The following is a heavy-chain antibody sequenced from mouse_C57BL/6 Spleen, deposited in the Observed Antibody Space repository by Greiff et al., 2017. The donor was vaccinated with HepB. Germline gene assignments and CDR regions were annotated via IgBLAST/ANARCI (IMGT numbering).Heavy chain of an antibody. J-gene: IGHJ4*01. CDR1: GYTFTSYG. Sequence: QVQLQQSGAELARPGASVKLSCKASGYTFTSYGISWVKQRTGQGLEWIGEIYPRSGNTYYNEKFKGKATLTADKSSSTAYMELRSLTSEDSAVYFCARCSSRYYYAMDYWGQGTSVTVSS. V-gene: IGHV1-81*01. CDR3: ARCSSRYYYAMDY. CDR2: IYPRSGNT. D-gene: IGHD1-1*01.